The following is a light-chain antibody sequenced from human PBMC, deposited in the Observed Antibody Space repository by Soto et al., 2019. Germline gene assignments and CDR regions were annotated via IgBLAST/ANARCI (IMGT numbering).Light chain of an antibody. J-gene: IGLJ3*02. CDR1: SSDVGGYNY. CDR3: CSYEGSYIL. CDR2: DVS. Sequence: QSALTQPRSVSGSPGQSVTISCTGTSSDVGGYNYVSWYQQHPGKAPKLMIYDVSKRPSGVPDRFSGSKSGNTASLTISGRQAEDEADYYCCSYEGSYILFGGGTKVTVL. V-gene: IGLV2-11*01.